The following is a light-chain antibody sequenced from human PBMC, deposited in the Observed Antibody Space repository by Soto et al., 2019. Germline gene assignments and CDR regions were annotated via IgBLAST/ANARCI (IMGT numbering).Light chain of an antibody. J-gene: IGKJ1*01. Sequence: EIVLTQSPGTLSLSPGERATLSCRASQSVTNNYVAWYQQKPGQAPRLLIHDASSRATGIPDRFSGGGSGTDFTITISRLEPEDFEVYFCKKTANSPLTFGQGTRVDIK. CDR3: KKTANSPLT. CDR2: DAS. CDR1: QSVTNNY. V-gene: IGKV3-20*01.